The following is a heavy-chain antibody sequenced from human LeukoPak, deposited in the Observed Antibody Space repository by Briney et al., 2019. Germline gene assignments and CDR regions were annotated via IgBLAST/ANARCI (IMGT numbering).Heavy chain of an antibody. D-gene: IGHD1-26*01. V-gene: IGHV3-53*01. CDR1: GFTVSSNY. Sequence: GGSLRLSCAASGFTVSSNYMSWVRQAPGKGLEWVSVIYSGGSTYYADSVKGRFSISRGNSKNTLYLQMNSLRAEDTAVYYCARSDSGNYYYFDYWGQGTLVTVSS. CDR2: IYSGGST. J-gene: IGHJ4*02. CDR3: ARSDSGNYYYFDY.